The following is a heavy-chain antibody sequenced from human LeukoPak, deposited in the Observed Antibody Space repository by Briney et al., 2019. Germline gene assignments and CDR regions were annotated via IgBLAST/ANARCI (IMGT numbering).Heavy chain of an antibody. CDR1: GGSISYYY. Sequence: SETLSLTCFVTGGSISYYYWSWIRQPAGKGLEWIGRLYTSGSTDYNPSLKGRVTMSVDTSKNQFSLKLRSVTAADTAVYYCARGTVTTLFDYWGQGTLVTVSS. V-gene: IGHV4-4*07. J-gene: IGHJ4*02. CDR3: ARGTVTTLFDY. D-gene: IGHD4-17*01. CDR2: LYTSGST.